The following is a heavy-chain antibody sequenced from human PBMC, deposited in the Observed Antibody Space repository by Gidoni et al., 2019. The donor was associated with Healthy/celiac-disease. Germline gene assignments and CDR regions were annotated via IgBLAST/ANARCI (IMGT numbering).Heavy chain of an antibody. CDR2: IYYSGST. CDR1: GGSVRSGSYY. J-gene: IGHJ2*01. V-gene: IGHV4-61*01. D-gene: IGHD2-2*01. Sequence: QVQLQESAPGLVKPSEPLSLTCTVSGGSVRSGSYYCRWIRQTPGKGLEWIGYIYYSGSTNYNPSLKSRVTISVDTSKNQFSLKLSSVTAADTAVYYCARAVDCSSTSCYLTFVSFHTSDWYFDLWGRGTLVTVSS. CDR3: ARAVDCSSTSCYLTFVSFHTSDWYFDL.